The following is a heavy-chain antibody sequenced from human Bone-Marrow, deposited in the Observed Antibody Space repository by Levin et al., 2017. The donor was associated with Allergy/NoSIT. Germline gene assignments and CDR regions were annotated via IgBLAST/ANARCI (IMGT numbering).Heavy chain of an antibody. D-gene: IGHD1-1*01. Sequence: SCAASGFTFSSYAMSWVRQPPEKGLAWVSTISGSASSDFYAESVQGRFTVSRDNSKNTLYLQMNSLRADDTAVYFCAKALKIGWNDSPFEYWSQGTLVTVSS. CDR3: AKALKIGWNDSPFEY. CDR1: GFTFSSYA. V-gene: IGHV3-23*01. J-gene: IGHJ4*02. CDR2: ISGSASSD.